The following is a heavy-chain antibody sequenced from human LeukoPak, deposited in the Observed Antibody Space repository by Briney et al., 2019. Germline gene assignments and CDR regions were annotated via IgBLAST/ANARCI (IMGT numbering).Heavy chain of an antibody. CDR2: ISGSDSGT. V-gene: IGHV3-23*01. D-gene: IGHD2-15*01. CDR1: GFTFSNYA. J-gene: IGHJ4*02. CDR3: ARLYCSGGSCYSVDY. Sequence: GGSLRLSCAASGFTFSNYAMSWVRQAPGMGLEWVSGISGSDSGTYYADSVKGRFTISRDNSRNTLYLQINSLRAEDTAVYYCARLYCSGGSCYSVDYWGQGTLVTVSS.